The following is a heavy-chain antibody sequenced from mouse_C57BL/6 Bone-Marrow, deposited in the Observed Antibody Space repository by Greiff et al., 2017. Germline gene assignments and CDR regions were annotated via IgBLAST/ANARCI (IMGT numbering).Heavy chain of an antibody. CDR2: IYPRSGNT. J-gene: IGHJ2*01. CDR3: ARGYSYYFDF. Sequence: VQLQQSGAELARPGASVKLSCKASGYTFTSYGISWVKQRTGQGLEWIGEIYPRSGNTYYNEKFTGQATLTADKSSSTAYMELRSLTSDDSAFYVCARGYSYYFDFWGQGTTLTVSS. V-gene: IGHV1-81*01. CDR1: GYTFTSYG. D-gene: IGHD1-2*01.